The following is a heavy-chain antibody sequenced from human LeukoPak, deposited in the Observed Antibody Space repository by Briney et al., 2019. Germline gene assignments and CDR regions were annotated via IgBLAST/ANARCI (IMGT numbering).Heavy chain of an antibody. Sequence: SETLSLTCNVSGYSISNGYYWGWIRQPPGKGLEWIGIIYHSGSNHYNPSLKSRVTISVDTSKNQFSLKLSSVTAADTAVYYCARESGYSSILDYWGQGTLVTVSS. CDR3: ARESGYSSILDY. CDR2: IYHSGSN. J-gene: IGHJ4*02. V-gene: IGHV4-38-2*02. CDR1: GYSISNGYY. D-gene: IGHD5-18*01.